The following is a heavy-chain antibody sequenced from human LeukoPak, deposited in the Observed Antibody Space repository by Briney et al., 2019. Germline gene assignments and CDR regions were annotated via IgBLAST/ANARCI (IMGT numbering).Heavy chain of an antibody. CDR1: GFTFSNYA. CDR3: AKCLSDRSGAFGGDV. D-gene: IGHD3-16*01. Sequence: PGWSLRLSCAASGFTFSNYAMSWVRQTPGKGLEWVSAISGSGGSTYYADSVKGRVTISRDNSKNTLYLQMNSLRAEDTAVYYCAKCLSDRSGAFGGDVWGKGTTVPVS. J-gene: IGHJ6*03. CDR2: ISGSGGST. V-gene: IGHV3-23*01.